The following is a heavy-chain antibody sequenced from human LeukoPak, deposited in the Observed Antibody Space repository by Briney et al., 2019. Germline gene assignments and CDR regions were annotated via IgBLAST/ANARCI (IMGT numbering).Heavy chain of an antibody. CDR2: LSGSGGTT. V-gene: IGHV3-23*01. CDR1: GFTFSNYA. CDR3: ARDEKALRFLEWSAQYFQH. Sequence: PGGSLRLSCAASGFTFSNYAMSWVRRAPGKGLEWVSALSGSGGTTFYADSVKGRFTISRDNAKNSLYLQMNSLRAEDTAVYYCARDEKALRFLEWSAQYFQHWGQGTLVTVSS. D-gene: IGHD3-3*01. J-gene: IGHJ1*01.